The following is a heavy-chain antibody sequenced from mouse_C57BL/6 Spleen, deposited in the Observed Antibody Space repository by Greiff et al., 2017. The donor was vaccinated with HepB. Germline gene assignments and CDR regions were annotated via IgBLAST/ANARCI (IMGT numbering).Heavy chain of an antibody. CDR1: GYAFTNYL. V-gene: IGHV1-54*01. CDR3: ARSDYSSFWCAY. CDR2: INPGSGGT. D-gene: IGHD2-5*01. Sequence: VQVVESGAELVRPGTSVKVSCKASGYAFTNYLIEWVKQRPGQGLEWIGVINPGSGGTNYNEKFKGKATLTADKSSSTAYMQLSSLTSEDSAVYICARSDYSSFWCAYWGQGTLVTVSA. J-gene: IGHJ3*01.